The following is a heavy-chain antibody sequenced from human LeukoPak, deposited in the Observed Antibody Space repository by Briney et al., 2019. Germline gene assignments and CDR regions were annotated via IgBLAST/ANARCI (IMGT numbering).Heavy chain of an antibody. J-gene: IGHJ4*02. Sequence: GGSLRLSCAASGFTFSSYAMSWVRQAPGKGLEWVSGISNTGGSTYHADSVKGRFTISRDSSKNTLYLQMNSLRAEDTAVYYCAKAYGSGIYYNYFDYWGQGTLVTVSS. CDR1: GFTFSSYA. CDR2: ISNTGGST. CDR3: AKAYGSGIYYNYFDY. V-gene: IGHV3-23*01. D-gene: IGHD3-10*01.